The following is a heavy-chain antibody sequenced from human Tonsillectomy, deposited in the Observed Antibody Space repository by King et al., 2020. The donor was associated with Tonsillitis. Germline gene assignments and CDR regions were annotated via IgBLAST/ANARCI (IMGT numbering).Heavy chain of an antibody. J-gene: IGHJ4*02. CDR3: ARRNGVIGDDY. Sequence: HVQLQQWGAGLLKPSETLSLTCAVYGGSFSGYYWSWIRQPPGKGLEWIGEINHSGSTNYNPSLKSRVTVSVDTSKNQFSLKLSSVTAADTAVYYCARRNGVIGDDYWGQGTLVTVSS. V-gene: IGHV4-34*01. D-gene: IGHD2-21*01. CDR1: GGSFSGYY. CDR2: INHSGST.